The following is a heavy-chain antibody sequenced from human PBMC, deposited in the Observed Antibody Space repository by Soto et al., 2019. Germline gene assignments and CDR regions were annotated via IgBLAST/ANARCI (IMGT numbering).Heavy chain of an antibody. J-gene: IGHJ6*02. V-gene: IGHV1-69*15. Sequence: QVQLVQSGAEVKKPGSSVKVSCKASGGTFSSYGISWVRQAPGQGLEWMGRIIPIFDTANYAQKFQGRVTFTADESTSTAYMELSSLRSEDTAVYYCARHDCISSSCYYYYYYGLDVWGLGTTVTVSS. D-gene: IGHD2-2*01. CDR2: IIPIFDTA. CDR3: ARHDCISSSCYYYYYYGLDV. CDR1: GGTFSSYG.